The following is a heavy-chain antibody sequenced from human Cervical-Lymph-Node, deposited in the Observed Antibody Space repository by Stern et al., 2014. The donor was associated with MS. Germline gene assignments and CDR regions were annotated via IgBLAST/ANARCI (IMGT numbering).Heavy chain of an antibody. V-gene: IGHV3-7*01. CDR1: GFTFSSYF. CDR2: IGQDGSLT. CDR3: VRYRRGSDYYFDY. Sequence: EVQLVESGGGLVQPGGSLSLSCAASGFTFSSYFMGWVRQAPGKGLEWVANIGQDGSLTYYGDSVDGRFTISRDNAKNSLFLQMNSPRSEDTSIYYCVRYRRGSDYYFDYWGQGTLVTVSS. J-gene: IGHJ4*02. D-gene: IGHD2-21*01.